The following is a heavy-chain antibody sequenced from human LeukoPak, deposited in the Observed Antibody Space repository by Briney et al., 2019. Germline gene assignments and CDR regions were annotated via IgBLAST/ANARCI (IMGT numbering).Heavy chain of an antibody. CDR3: ARDREEGYDILTGYPTKTYYYYYYMDV. CDR2: INPNSGGT. Sequence: GASVKVSCKACGYTFTGYYMHWVRQAPGQGLEWMGWINPNSGGTNYAQKFQGRVTMTRDTSISTAYMELSSLRSEDTAVYYCARDREEGYDILTGYPTKTYYYYYYMDVWGKGTTVTVSS. CDR1: GYTFTGYY. J-gene: IGHJ6*03. D-gene: IGHD3-9*01. V-gene: IGHV1-2*02.